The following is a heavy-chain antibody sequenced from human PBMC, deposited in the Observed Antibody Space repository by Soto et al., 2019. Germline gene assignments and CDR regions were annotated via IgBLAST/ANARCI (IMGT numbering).Heavy chain of an antibody. J-gene: IGHJ4*02. V-gene: IGHV4-34*01. CDR2: INHSGST. Sequence: PSETLSLTCAVYGVSFSGYYWSWIRQPPGKGLEWIGEINHSGSTNYNPSLKSRVTISVDTSKNQFSLKLSSVTAADTAVYYCARGRGYSYGYPAWDFDYWGRGTLVTVSS. D-gene: IGHD5-18*01. CDR3: ARGRGYSYGYPAWDFDY. CDR1: GVSFSGYY.